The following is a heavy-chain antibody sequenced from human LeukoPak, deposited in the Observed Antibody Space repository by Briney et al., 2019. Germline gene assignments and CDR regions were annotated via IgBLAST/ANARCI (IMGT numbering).Heavy chain of an antibody. Sequence: GGSLRLSCAASGFPFSVSWMHWFRQVPGKGLMWVSRITTDETTTYADSVRGRFTISRDNAKNTVYLQMNSLRVEDTAVYYCAKDWFATTDYWGQGMLVTVSS. J-gene: IGHJ4*02. D-gene: IGHD3-3*01. CDR3: AKDWFATTDY. CDR2: ITTDETT. V-gene: IGHV3-74*01. CDR1: GFPFSVSW.